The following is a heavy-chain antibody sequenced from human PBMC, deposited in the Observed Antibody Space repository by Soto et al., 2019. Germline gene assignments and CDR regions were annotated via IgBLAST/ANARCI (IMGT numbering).Heavy chain of an antibody. V-gene: IGHV3-33*01. CDR3: AREGLDGDVPH. J-gene: IGHJ4*02. D-gene: IGHD4-17*01. CDR1: GFTFSSYG. Sequence: VQLVESGGGVVQPGRSLRLSCAASGFTFSSYGMHWVRQAPGKGLEWVAVIWYDGSNKYYADSVKGRFTISRDNSKNTLYLQMNSLRAEDTAVYYCAREGLDGDVPHWGQGTLVTVSS. CDR2: IWYDGSNK.